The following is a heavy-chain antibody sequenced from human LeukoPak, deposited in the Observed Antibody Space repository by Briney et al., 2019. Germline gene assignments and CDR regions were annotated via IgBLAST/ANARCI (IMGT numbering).Heavy chain of an antibody. V-gene: IGHV3-23*01. CDR2: ISGSGGST. CDR1: GFTFSSYA. CDR3: ARDPRGYSYGSDY. D-gene: IGHD5-18*01. Sequence: GGSLRLSCAASGFTFSSYAMSWVRQAPGKGLEWVSAISGSGGSTYYADSVKGRFTISRDNSKNTLYLQMNSLRAEDTAVYYCARDPRGYSYGSDYWGQGTLVTVSS. J-gene: IGHJ4*02.